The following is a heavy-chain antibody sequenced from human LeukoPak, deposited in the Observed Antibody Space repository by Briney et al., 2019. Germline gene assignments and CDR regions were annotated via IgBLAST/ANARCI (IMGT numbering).Heavy chain of an antibody. D-gene: IGHD3-3*01. CDR2: INPNSGVT. V-gene: IGHV1-2*02. CDR3: ARGGLEWLFGGADY. J-gene: IGHJ4*02. CDR1: GYTFTGYY. Sequence: ASVKVSCKASGYTFTGYYMHWVRQAPGQGLEWMGWINPNSGVTNYAQKFQGRVTMTRDTSISTAYMELSRLRSDDTAVYYCARGGLEWLFGGADYWGQGTLVTVSS.